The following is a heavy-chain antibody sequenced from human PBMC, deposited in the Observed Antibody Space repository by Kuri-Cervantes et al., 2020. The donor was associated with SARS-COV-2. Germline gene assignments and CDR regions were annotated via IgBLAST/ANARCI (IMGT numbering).Heavy chain of an antibody. D-gene: IGHD4-17*01. J-gene: IGHJ2*01. Sequence: SETLSLTCSVSGYFISNGYYWNWIRQPAGKGLEWIGYIYASGSTNYNPSLKSRVTISVDTSRNQFSLKLNSVTAADTAVYFCAREGYGATNWYFDLWGRGTLVTVSS. CDR2: IYASGST. V-gene: IGHV4-61*09. CDR3: AREGYGATNWYFDL. CDR1: GYFISNGYY.